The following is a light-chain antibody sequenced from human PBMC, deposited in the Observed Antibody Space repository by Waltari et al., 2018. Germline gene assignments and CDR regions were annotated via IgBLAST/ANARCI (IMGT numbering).Light chain of an antibody. CDR2: AAS. Sequence: DIQMTQSPSSVSASVGDRVTISSRASHDIRSYLAWYQQKPGKAPKLLIYAASSLLSGVPSRFSGSGSGTDFTLTISSLQADDSATYYCQQGKTFPLTFGGGTKVEI. V-gene: IGKV1-12*01. J-gene: IGKJ4*01. CDR3: QQGKTFPLT. CDR1: HDIRSY.